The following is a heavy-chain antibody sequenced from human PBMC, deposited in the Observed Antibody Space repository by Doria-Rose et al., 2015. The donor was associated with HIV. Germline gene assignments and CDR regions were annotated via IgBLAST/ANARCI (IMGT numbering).Heavy chain of an antibody. CDR3: ARIKSSRWYHKYYFDF. Sequence: SGPVLVKPTETLTLTCTVSGVSLSSPGMGVSWIRQPPGKALEWLANIFSDDERSDNTSPKSRLTISGGTSKSQVVLTMTDMDPVDTATYYCARIKSSRWYHKYYFDFWGQGTLVIVSA. J-gene: IGHJ4*02. V-gene: IGHV2-26*01. CDR2: IFSDDER. CDR1: GVSLSSPGMG. D-gene: IGHD6-13*01.